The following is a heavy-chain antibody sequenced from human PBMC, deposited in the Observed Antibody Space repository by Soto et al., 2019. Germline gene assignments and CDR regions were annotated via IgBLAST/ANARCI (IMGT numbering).Heavy chain of an antibody. V-gene: IGHV4-34*01. CDR3: ARDKITGLFDY. CDR2: INHSGST. J-gene: IGHJ4*02. Sequence: QVQLQQWGAGLLKPSETLSLTCAVYGGSFSGYYWTWIRQPPGTGLEWIGEINHSGSTNYNPSLKSRVTISVDTSKNQFSLKLTSVPAADTVVYYGARDKITGLFDYWGQGTLVTVSS. CDR1: GGSFSGYY. D-gene: IGHD2-8*02.